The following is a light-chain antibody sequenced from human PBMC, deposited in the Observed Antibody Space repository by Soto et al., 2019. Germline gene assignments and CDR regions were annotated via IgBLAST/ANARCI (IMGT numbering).Light chain of an antibody. CDR3: QQYNNWPPYT. V-gene: IGKV3-15*01. CDR1: QSVNSD. Sequence: EIVLTQSPATLSVSPGNRATLSCRASQSVNSDLAWYQQKPGQAPRLLIYGASTRATGTPTRFSGSGSGTEFTLTISSLQSEDFAVYCCQQYNNWPPYTFGQGTKLEIK. CDR2: GAS. J-gene: IGKJ2*01.